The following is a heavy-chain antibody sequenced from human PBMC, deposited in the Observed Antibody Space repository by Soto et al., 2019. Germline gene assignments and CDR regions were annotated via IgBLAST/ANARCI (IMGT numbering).Heavy chain of an antibody. V-gene: IGHV4-30-4*01. J-gene: IGHJ4*02. CDR3: ARVGYCVDVLSY. Sequence: QVKLQESGPGLVKPSQPLSLNCPGSGAPISRGAYYCSWFRKAQGKGLEWVGYIYYSGSTYYNPSLKRRLDISLDVSKTLFSLRLTSVTASDEAVYFGARVGYCVDVLSYWCPGMVVTVSS. CDR2: IYYSGST. D-gene: IGHD3-10*02. CDR1: GAPISRGAYY.